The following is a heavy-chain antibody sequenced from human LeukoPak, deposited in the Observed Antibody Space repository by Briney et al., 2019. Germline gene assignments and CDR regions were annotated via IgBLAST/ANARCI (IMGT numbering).Heavy chain of an antibody. Sequence: PSETLSLTCTVSGGFISSGGYYWSWIRQHPGKGLEWIGYIYYIGSTYYNPSLKSRITISVDTSKNQFSLKLSSVTAADTAVYYCARGAGVEVDYWGQGTLVTVSS. V-gene: IGHV4-31*03. D-gene: IGHD7-27*01. CDR1: GGFISSGGYY. CDR2: IYYIGST. CDR3: ARGAGVEVDY. J-gene: IGHJ4*02.